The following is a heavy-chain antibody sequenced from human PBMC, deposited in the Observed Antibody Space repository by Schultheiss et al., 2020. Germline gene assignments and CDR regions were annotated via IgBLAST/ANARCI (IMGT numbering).Heavy chain of an antibody. V-gene: IGHV3-23*01. CDR1: GFTFSTHA. CDR3: ARAERTGGGP. J-gene: IGHJ5*02. Sequence: GESLKISCAVSGFTFSTHAVNWVRQAPGQGLEWVSVISGSGGNTDYADSVKGRFTISRDNSKNTLYLQMNSLRAEDTAVYYCARAERTGGGPWGQGTLVTVSS. CDR2: ISGSGGNT. D-gene: IGHD7-27*01.